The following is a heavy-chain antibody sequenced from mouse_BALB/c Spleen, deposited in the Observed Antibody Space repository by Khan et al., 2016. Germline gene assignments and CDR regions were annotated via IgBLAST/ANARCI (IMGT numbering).Heavy chain of an antibody. V-gene: IGHV14-3*02. J-gene: IGHJ2*01. Sequence: EVQLQESGAELVKPGASVKLSCTASGFNIKDTYMHWVKQRPEQGLEWIGRIDPANGNTKYDPKFQGKATITADTSSNTAYLQLSSLTSEDTAVYYCASMVVADFDYWGQGTTLTVSS. CDR1: GFNIKDTY. D-gene: IGHD1-1*01. CDR3: ASMVVADFDY. CDR2: IDPANGNT.